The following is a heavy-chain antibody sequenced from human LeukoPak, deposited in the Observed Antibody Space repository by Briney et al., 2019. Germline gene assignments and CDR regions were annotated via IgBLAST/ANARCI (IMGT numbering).Heavy chain of an antibody. J-gene: IGHJ4*02. D-gene: IGHD3-22*01. CDR2: IFRNGSL. Sequence: SETLSLTCVVSGGSISSGGFSWSWIRQPPGKGLEWIGYIFRNGSLFYNPSLKSRVTISVDELKNEFSLRLSSVTAADTAVYYCARGPYDSSGYGIDYWGQGTLVTVSS. CDR3: ARGPYDSSGYGIDY. V-gene: IGHV4-30-2*01. CDR1: GGSISSGGFS.